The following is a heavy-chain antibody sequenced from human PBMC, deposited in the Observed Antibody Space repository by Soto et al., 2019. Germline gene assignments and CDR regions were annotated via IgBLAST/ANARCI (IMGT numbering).Heavy chain of an antibody. CDR3: AKTYYDFWSGYYGPFDY. CDR1: GFTFSSYS. V-gene: IGHV3-48*01. CDR2: ISSSSSTT. Sequence: PGGSLRLSCAASGFTFSSYSMNWVRQAPGKGLEWVSYISSSSSTTYYADSVKGRFTISRDNSKNTLYLQMNSLRAEDTAVYYCAKTYYDFWSGYYGPFDYWGQGTLVTVSS. J-gene: IGHJ4*02. D-gene: IGHD3-3*01.